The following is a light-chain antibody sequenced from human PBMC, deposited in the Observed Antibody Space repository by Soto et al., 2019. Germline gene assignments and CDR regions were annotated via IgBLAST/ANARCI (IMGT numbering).Light chain of an antibody. Sequence: EIVMTQSPATLSLSPGERATLSCRASQSVSSNLAWYQQKPGQAPRLLIYGASTRATGIPARFSGSGSVTGFTLTIRRLKSEDIAVYYCQHYNNWPRTFGQGTKVDIK. CDR1: QSVSSN. J-gene: IGKJ1*01. CDR2: GAS. CDR3: QHYNNWPRT. V-gene: IGKV3-15*01.